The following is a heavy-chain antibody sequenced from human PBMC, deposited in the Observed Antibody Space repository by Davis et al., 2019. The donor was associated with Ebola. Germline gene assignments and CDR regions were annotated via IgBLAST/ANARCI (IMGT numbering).Heavy chain of an antibody. CDR1: GFSFTSFA. CDR2: SSDNGGRT. V-gene: IGHV3-23*01. J-gene: IGHJ4*02. D-gene: IGHD1-26*01. Sequence: PGGSLRLSCAASGFSFTSFAMSWVRQAPGKGLEWVSASSDNGGRTYYADSVRGRFTISRDNSKNTLYLQMNSLGVEDTAVYYCAKDKGQWELPDHWGQGTLVTVSS. CDR3: AKDKGQWELPDH.